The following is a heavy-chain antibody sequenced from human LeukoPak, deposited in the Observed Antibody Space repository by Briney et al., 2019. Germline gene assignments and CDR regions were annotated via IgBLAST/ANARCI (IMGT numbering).Heavy chain of an antibody. D-gene: IGHD3-10*01. J-gene: IGHJ6*02. Sequence: ASVKVSCKASGYTFTTYAMHWVRQAPGQRLEWMGWINAGNGNTIYSQKFQGRVTITRDTSASTAYLELSSLTSEDTAVYYCARNPYGSGTWDVWGQGTTVTVSS. CDR2: INAGNGNT. V-gene: IGHV1-3*01. CDR3: ARNPYGSGTWDV. CDR1: GYTFTTYA.